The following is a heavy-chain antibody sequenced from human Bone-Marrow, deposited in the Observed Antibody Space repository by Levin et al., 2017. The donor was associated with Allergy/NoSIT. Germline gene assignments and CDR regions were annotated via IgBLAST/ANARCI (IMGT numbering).Heavy chain of an antibody. D-gene: IGHD1-7*01. CDR1: GFSLNIYG. CDR3: APQNYDM. V-gene: IGHV3-30*02. J-gene: IGHJ3*02. Sequence: PGGSLRLSCAASGFSLNIYGMHWVRQAPGKGLEWVAFIWSDGSEKYYADSVKGRFTISRDNSQNRLYLEMNNVRAEDTGIYYCAPQNYDMWGQGTMVIVSS. CDR2: IWSDGSEK.